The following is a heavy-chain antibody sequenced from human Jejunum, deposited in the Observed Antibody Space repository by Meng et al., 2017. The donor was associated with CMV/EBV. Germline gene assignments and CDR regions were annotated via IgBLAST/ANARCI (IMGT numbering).Heavy chain of an antibody. D-gene: IGHD1-7*01. Sequence: EVQLVESGGVFIQPGGXXXLSCAASGLPVSSNYMSWVRQAPGKGLEWVSVIYSGGDTYYADSVKGRFTISRDDSKNTVYLQMNSLRAEDTAMYYCARNFGITGTNFGYWGQGTLVTVSS. CDR2: IYSGGDT. V-gene: IGHV3-53*01. CDR1: GLPVSSNY. J-gene: IGHJ4*02. CDR3: ARNFGITGTNFGY.